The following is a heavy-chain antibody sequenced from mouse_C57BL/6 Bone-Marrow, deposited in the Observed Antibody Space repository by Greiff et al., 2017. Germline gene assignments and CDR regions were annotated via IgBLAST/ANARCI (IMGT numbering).Heavy chain of an antibody. J-gene: IGHJ4*01. Sequence: VQLQQPGAELVRPGSSVKLSCKASGYTFTSYWMDWVKQRPGQGLEWIGNIYPSDSETHYNQKFKDKATLTVDKSSSTAYMQLSSLTSEDSAVYYCARSSYSNYPYYAMDYWGQGTSVTVSS. CDR1: GYTFTSYW. CDR2: IYPSDSET. D-gene: IGHD2-5*01. V-gene: IGHV1-61*01. CDR3: ARSSYSNYPYYAMDY.